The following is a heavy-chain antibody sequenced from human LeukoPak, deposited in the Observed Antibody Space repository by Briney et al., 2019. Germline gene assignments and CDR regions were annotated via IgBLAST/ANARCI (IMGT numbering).Heavy chain of an antibody. J-gene: IGHJ4*02. D-gene: IGHD2-15*01. V-gene: IGHV3-9*01. CDR3: VKVGMVEIGPGYFDY. Sequence: GGSLRLSCEVSGFNLVDFAMHWVRQVPGRGLEWVTGINWDNRGIVYAESVRGRFTVSRDNAKNSLYLQMNSLRSEDTALYYCVKVGMVEIGPGYFDYWGQGTLVTVSS. CDR1: GFNLVDFA. CDR2: INWDNRGI.